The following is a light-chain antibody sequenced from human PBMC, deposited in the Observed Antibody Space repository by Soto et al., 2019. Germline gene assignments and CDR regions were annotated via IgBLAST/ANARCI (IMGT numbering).Light chain of an antibody. CDR3: SSYTSSSTVV. Sequence: QSALTQPASVSGSPGQSITISCTGTSSDVGGYNYVSWYQQHPGKAPKLMIYDVSNRPSGVSNRFSGSKSGNTASLTISGLQAKDEADYYCSSYTSSSTVVFGGGTELTVL. CDR2: DVS. V-gene: IGLV2-14*01. CDR1: SSDVGGYNY. J-gene: IGLJ2*01.